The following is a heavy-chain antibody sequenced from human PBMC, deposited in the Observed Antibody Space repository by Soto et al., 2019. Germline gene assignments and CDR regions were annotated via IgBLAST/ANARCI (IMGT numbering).Heavy chain of an antibody. V-gene: IGHV1-69*01. CDR3: ARGKRGLDDRYYYYYYGMDV. CDR1: GGTFSSYA. CDR2: IIPIFGTA. J-gene: IGHJ6*02. D-gene: IGHD3-16*01. Sequence: QVQLVQSGAEVKKPGSSVKVSCKASGGTFSSYAISWVRQAPGQGLEWMGGIIPIFGTANYAQKFQGRVTITADESTSTADMELSSLRSEDTAVYYCARGKRGLDDRYYYYYYGMDVWGQGTTVTVSS.